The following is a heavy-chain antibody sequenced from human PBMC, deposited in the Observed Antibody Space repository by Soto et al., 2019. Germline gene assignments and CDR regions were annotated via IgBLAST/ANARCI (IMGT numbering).Heavy chain of an antibody. CDR2: IYYSGST. CDR3: ARTGTYYGSSYGMDF. J-gene: IGHJ6*02. Sequence: SETLSLTCTVSGGSISSGGYYWNWIRQHPGKGLEWIGYIYYSGSTYYNPSLKSRVTISVDTSKNQFSLKLSSVTAADTAVYYCARTGTYYGSSYGMDFWGQGTTVTVSS. CDR1: GGSISSGGYY. V-gene: IGHV4-31*03. D-gene: IGHD3-10*01.